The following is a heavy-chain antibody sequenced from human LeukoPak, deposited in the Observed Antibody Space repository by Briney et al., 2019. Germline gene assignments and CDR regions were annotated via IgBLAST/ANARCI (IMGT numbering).Heavy chain of an antibody. CDR2: ISGSGGST. Sequence: GGSLRLSCAASGFTFSSYAMSWVRQAPGKGLEWVSAISGSGGSTYYADSVKGRFTISRENSKNTLYLQMNSLRAEDTAVYYCAKALGFMVRGVPIDYWGQGTLVTVSS. V-gene: IGHV3-23*01. D-gene: IGHD3-10*01. J-gene: IGHJ4*02. CDR1: GFTFSSYA. CDR3: AKALGFMVRGVPIDY.